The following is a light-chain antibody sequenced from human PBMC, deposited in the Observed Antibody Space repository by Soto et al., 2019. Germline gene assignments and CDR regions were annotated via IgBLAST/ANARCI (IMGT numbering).Light chain of an antibody. J-gene: IGKJ4*01. CDR2: DAS. CDR3: QQYSRWPLT. CDR1: QDVSSK. Sequence: ELVVTQSPAPLSVSPGERVTLSCRTSQDVSSKLAWYQQKAGQAPSLLIYDASTRATGTPARFSGSGSGTEFTLAVSSLQSEDYAVYFCQQYSRWPLTFGGGTKVEIK. V-gene: IGKV3D-15*01.